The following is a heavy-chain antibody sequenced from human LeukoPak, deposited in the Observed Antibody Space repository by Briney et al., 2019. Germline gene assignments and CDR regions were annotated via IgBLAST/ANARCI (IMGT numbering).Heavy chain of an antibody. J-gene: IGHJ6*03. CDR3: ARGGNRDVPAAIIYYYYYMDV. CDR1: GFTFSSYS. Sequence: PGGSLRLSCAASGFTFSSYSMNWVRQAPGKGLEWVSSISSSSSYIYYADSVKGRFTISRDNAKNSLYLQMNSLRAEDTAVYYCARGGNRDVPAAIIYYYYYMDVWGKGTTVTISS. V-gene: IGHV3-21*01. CDR2: ISSSSSYI. D-gene: IGHD2-2*01.